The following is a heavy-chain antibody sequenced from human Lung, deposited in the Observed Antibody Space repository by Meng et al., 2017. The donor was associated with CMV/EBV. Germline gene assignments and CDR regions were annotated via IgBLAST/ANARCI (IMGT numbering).Heavy chain of an antibody. CDR3: ARTYCSSTSCSPPYYYAMDF. J-gene: IGHJ6*02. CDR2: VSGYNDNT. CDR1: GYTFTNYV. D-gene: IGHD2-2*01. Sequence: ASVXVSXKASGYTFTNYVINWVRQAPGQGLEWMGWVSGYNDNTKYAQKLQDRVTMTTDISTSTAYMELRSLRSDDTAIYYCARTYCSSTSCSPPYYYAMDFXGQGXTVTVSS. V-gene: IGHV1-18*01.